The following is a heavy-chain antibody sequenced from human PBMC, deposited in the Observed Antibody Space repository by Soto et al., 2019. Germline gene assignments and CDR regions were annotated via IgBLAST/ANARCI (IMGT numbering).Heavy chain of an antibody. D-gene: IGHD2-2*01. Sequence: PSETLSLTCAVYGGSFSGYYWSWIRQPPGKGLEWIGEINHSGSTNYNPSLKSRVTISVDTSKNQFSLKLSSVTAADTAVYYCARATYPHYYMDVWGKGTTVTVSS. J-gene: IGHJ6*03. CDR3: ARATYPHYYMDV. V-gene: IGHV4-34*01. CDR1: GGSFSGYY. CDR2: INHSGST.